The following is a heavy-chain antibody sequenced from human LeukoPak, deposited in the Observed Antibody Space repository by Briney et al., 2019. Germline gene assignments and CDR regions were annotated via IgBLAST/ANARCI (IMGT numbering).Heavy chain of an antibody. CDR3: ARGYYDSSGYYYVDYYYGMDV. J-gene: IGHJ6*02. CDR1: GYTFTSYG. CDR2: ISAYNGNT. Sequence: ASVKVSCKASGYTFTSYGISWVRQAPGQGLEWMGWISAYNGNTNYAQKLQGRVTMTTDTSTSTAYMELRSLRSDDTAVYYCARGYYDSSGYYYVDYYYGMDVWGQGTTVTVSS. D-gene: IGHD3-22*01. V-gene: IGHV1-18*01.